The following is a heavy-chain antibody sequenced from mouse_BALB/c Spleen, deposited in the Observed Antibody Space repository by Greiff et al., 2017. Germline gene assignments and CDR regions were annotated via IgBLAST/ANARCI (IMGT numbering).Heavy chain of an antibody. CDR1: GYTFTSYW. V-gene: IGHV1-69*02. CDR2: IDPSDSYT. Sequence: QVQLQQPGAELVKPGASVKLSCKASGYTFTSYWMHWVKQRPGQGLEWIGEIDPSDSYTNYNQKFKGKATLTVDKSSSTAYMQLSSLTSEDSAVYYCANYGSRGGNWYFDVWGAGTTVTVSS. J-gene: IGHJ1*01. CDR3: ANYGSRGGNWYFDV. D-gene: IGHD1-1*01.